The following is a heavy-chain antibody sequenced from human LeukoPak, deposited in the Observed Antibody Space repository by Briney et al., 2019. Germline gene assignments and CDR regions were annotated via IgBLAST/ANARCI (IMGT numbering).Heavy chain of an antibody. J-gene: IGHJ4*02. Sequence: TETLSLTCAVYGGSFSGYYWSWIRQPPGKGLEWIGYIYYSGSTSYNPSLKSRVTISVDTSKNQFSLKLSSVTAADTAVYYRARGRIAVAVLFDYWGQGTLVTVSS. CDR2: IYYSGST. V-gene: IGHV4-59*01. CDR1: GGSFSGYY. CDR3: ARGRIAVAVLFDY. D-gene: IGHD6-19*01.